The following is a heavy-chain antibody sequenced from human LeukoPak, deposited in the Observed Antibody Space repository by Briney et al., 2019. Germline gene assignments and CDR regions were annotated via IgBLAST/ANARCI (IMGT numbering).Heavy chain of an antibody. CDR1: GFTFSDHY. J-gene: IGHJ4*02. D-gene: IGHD4-17*01. CDR3: ATELGSVTTD. V-gene: IGHV3-72*01. CDR2: SRNKANSYTT. Sequence: GSLRLSCAASGFTFSDHYMDWVRQAPGKGLEWVGRSRNKANSYTTEYAASVKGRFIISRDDSKNSLYLQMSGLETEDTAVYYCATELGSVTTDWGQGTLVTVSS.